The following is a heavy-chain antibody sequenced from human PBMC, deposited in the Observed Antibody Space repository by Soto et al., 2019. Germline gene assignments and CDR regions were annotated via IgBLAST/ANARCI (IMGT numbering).Heavy chain of an antibody. J-gene: IGHJ6*02. V-gene: IGHV3-21*01. CDR2: ISSSSSNI. CDR1: GFTFSSYS. Sequence: GGSLRLSCAASGFTFSSYSMNWVRQAPGKGLEWVSSISSSSSNIYYADSVKGRFTISRDNSKNTLYLQMNSLRAEDTAVYYCAKDLGSSRYRIDYYYYGMDVWGQGTTVTVSS. D-gene: IGHD2-15*01. CDR3: AKDLGSSRYRIDYYYYGMDV.